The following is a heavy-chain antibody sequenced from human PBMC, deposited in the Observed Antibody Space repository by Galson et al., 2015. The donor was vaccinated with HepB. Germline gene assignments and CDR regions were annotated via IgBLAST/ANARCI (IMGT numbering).Heavy chain of an antibody. J-gene: IGHJ4*02. V-gene: IGHV3-66*02. CDR3: ARGEDTSAYYRYYFDY. CDR1: GFTVSNNY. CDR2: IYNGGTT. Sequence: SLRLSCAASGFTVSNNYMIWVRQAPGKGLEWVSVIYNGGTTKYTDSVKGRFSISRDSSKNTLYLQMNSLRTEDTAVYYCARGEDTSAYYRYYFDYWAREPWSPSPQ. D-gene: IGHD3-3*01.